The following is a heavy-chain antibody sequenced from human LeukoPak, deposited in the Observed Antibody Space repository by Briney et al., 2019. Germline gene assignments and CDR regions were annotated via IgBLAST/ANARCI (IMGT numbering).Heavy chain of an antibody. J-gene: IGHJ6*02. Sequence: ASVKVSCKASGYTFTSYGISWVRQAPGQGLEWMGRIIPNSGGTEYAQKFLGRVTMTRDTSISTAYMELSRLRSDDTAVYYCARTFCSTTSCYSNMDVWGQGTTVTVSS. CDR3: ARTFCSTTSCYSNMDV. V-gene: IGHV1-2*06. CDR2: IIPNSGGT. D-gene: IGHD2-2*02. CDR1: GYTFTSYG.